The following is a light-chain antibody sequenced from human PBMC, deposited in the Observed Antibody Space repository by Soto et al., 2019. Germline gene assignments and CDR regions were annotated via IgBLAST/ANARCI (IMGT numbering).Light chain of an antibody. V-gene: IGKV3-20*01. CDR1: HSVNNNY. CDR3: QQYGTSLPYT. J-gene: IGKJ4*01. CDR2: GAS. Sequence: EIVLTQSPGTLSLSPGDRATLXXXASHSVNNNYLAWYQHKPGQAPRLLIYGASSRATGIPDRFSGSGSGTDFTLTISRLEPEDFAVYYCQQYGTSLPYTFGGGTKVEIK.